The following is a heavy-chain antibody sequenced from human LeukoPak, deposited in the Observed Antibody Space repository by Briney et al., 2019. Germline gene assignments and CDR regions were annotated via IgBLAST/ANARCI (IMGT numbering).Heavy chain of an antibody. CDR1: GGTFSSYA. CDR3: ARVSARYCSSTSCYYFDY. J-gene: IGHJ4*02. V-gene: IGHV1-69*05. Sequence: ASVKVSCKASGGTFSSYAISRVRQAPGQGLEWMGGIIPIFGTANYAQKFQGRVTITTDESTSTAYMELSSLRSEDTAVYYCARVSARYCSSTSCYYFDYWGQGTLVTVSS. D-gene: IGHD2-2*01. CDR2: IIPIFGTA.